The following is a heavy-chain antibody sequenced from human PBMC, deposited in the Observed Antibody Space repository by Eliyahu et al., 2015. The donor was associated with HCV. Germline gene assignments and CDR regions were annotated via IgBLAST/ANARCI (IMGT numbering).Heavy chain of an antibody. V-gene: IGHV3-30*18. CDR1: GFTFSSYG. J-gene: IGHJ4*02. CDR2: ISYDGSNK. D-gene: IGHD3-16*02. CDR3: AKDLGLRLGELSLSLDY. Sequence: QVQLVESGGGVVQPGRSLRLSCAASGFTFSSYGMHWVRQAPGKGLEWVAVISYDGSNKYYADSVKGRFTISRDNSKNTLYLQMNSLRAEDTAVYYCAKDLGLRLGELSLSLDYWGQGTLVTVSS.